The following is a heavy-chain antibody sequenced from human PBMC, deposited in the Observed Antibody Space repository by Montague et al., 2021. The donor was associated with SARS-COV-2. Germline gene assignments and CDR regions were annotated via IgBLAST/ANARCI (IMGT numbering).Heavy chain of an antibody. CDR1: GGSISRGGYY. CDR3: ARDFAPYSSGWGYYYDMAV. D-gene: IGHD6-19*01. V-gene: IGHV4-31*03. CDR2: MYYSGST. J-gene: IGHJ6*02. Sequence: TLSLTCTVSGGSISRGGYYWSCIRQHPGKGPEWIGYMYYSGSTDPKPSVKSRVTRSVDTSKNQFSLKLSSVTAADTAVYYCARDFAPYSSGWGYYYDMAVWGPGPPVTVFS.